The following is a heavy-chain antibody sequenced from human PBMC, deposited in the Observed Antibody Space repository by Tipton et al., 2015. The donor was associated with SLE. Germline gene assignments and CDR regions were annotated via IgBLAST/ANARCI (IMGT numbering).Heavy chain of an antibody. CDR3: AKVGIAAVITNWFDP. CDR2: LGYDETEK. V-gene: IGHV3-30*02. D-gene: IGHD6-13*01. J-gene: IGHJ3*01. CDR1: GFTFSSYG. Sequence: SLRLSCVASGFTFSSYGMHWIRQAPGKGLEWVAFLGYDETEKYYADSVKGRFTISRDNSKNTLYLQMNSLRADDTAVYYCAKVGIAAVITNWFDPWGQGTMVTVSS.